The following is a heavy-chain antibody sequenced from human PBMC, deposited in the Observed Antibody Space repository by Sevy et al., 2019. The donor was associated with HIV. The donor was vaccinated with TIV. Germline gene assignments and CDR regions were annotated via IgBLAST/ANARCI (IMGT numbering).Heavy chain of an antibody. J-gene: IGHJ4*02. CDR3: ARGGTIFGLVRHYFDY. V-gene: IGHV3-66*01. CDR1: GFSVNSNY. D-gene: IGHD3-3*01. CDR2: IYSDGSK. Sequence: GGSLRLSCTASGFSVNSNYMTWVRQAPGKGLDWVSIIYSDGSKKYADALKGRFTISRDNAKNTMYLQMNSLRVEDTAVYYCARGGTIFGLVRHYFDYWGQGTLVTVSS.